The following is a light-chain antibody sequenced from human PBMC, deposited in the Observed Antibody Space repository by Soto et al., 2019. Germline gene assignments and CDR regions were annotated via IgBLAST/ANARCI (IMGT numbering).Light chain of an antibody. V-gene: IGKV1-33*01. CDR3: QQYENLPT. J-gene: IGKJ5*01. CDR2: DAS. Sequence: DLQMTQSPSSLSASVGDTISITCRSFQTINNYLNWYQQKPGRAPKLLIYDASNLEAGVPSRFRGSGSGTDFTFTISRLQPEDIATYYCQQYENLPTFGQGTRLEIK. CDR1: QTINNY.